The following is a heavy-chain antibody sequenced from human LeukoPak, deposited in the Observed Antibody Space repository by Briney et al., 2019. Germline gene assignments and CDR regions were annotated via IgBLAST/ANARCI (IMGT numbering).Heavy chain of an antibody. D-gene: IGHD1-26*01. V-gene: IGHV3-66*01. CDR1: GFTVSSNY. J-gene: IGHJ4*02. Sequence: GGSLRLSCAASGFTVSSNYMSWVRQAPGKGLEWVSVIYSGGSTYYADSVKGRFTISRDNSKNTLYLQMNSLRAEDTAVYYCARYSGSYYYFDYWGQGTLVTASS. CDR2: IYSGGST. CDR3: ARYSGSYYYFDY.